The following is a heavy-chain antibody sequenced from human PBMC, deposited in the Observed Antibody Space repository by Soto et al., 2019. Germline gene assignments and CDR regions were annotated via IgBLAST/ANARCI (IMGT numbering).Heavy chain of an antibody. CDR2: ISWNSGSI. J-gene: IGHJ4*02. Sequence: GGSLRLSCAASGFTFDDYAMHWVRQAPGKGLEWVSGISWNSGSIGYADSVKGRFTISRDNAKNSLYLQMNSLRAEDTALYYCAKDRNSYGSHLNYWGQGTLVTVSS. V-gene: IGHV3-9*01. CDR1: GFTFDDYA. CDR3: AKDRNSYGSHLNY. D-gene: IGHD5-18*01.